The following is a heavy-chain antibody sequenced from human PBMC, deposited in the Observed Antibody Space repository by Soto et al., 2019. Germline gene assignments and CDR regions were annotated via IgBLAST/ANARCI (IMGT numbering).Heavy chain of an antibody. D-gene: IGHD3-9*01. Sequence: EVQLVESGGGLVQPGGSLRLSCAASGFTFSSYWMHWVRQAPGKGLVWVSRINSDGSSTSYADSVKGRFTISRDNAKNTLYLQMNSLRAEDTAVYYCARDLGQYYDILTGYPIGESFDYWGQGTLVTVSS. CDR2: INSDGSST. CDR3: ARDLGQYYDILTGYPIGESFDY. J-gene: IGHJ4*02. V-gene: IGHV3-74*01. CDR1: GFTFSSYW.